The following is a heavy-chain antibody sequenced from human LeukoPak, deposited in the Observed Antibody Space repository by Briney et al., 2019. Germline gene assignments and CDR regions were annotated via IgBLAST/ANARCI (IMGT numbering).Heavy chain of an antibody. CDR3: ATAPRTGYYDY. J-gene: IGHJ4*02. D-gene: IGHD3/OR15-3a*01. CDR1: GFSFSSYN. V-gene: IGHV3-13*01. Sequence: GGSLRLSCAASGFSFSSYNMHWVRQATGRGLEYVSAIGTAGDTYHPDSVKGRFTISRNNAKNSLYLQMDSQRAEDTAVYFCATAPRTGYYDYWGQGTLVTVSS. CDR2: IGTAGDT.